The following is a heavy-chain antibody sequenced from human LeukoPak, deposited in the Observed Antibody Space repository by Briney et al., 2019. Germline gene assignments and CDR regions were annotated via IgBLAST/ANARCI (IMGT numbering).Heavy chain of an antibody. CDR3: ARKRSYDFWSGSLNWFDP. V-gene: IGHV4-59*06. CDR2: IYYSGST. D-gene: IGHD3-3*01. J-gene: IGHJ5*02. CDR1: GGSISNYY. Sequence: SETLSLTCTVSGGSISNYYWSWIRQHPGKGLEWIGYIYYSGSTYYNPSLKSRVTISVDTSKNQFSLKLSSVTAADTAVYYCARKRSYDFWSGSLNWFDPWGQGTLVTVSS.